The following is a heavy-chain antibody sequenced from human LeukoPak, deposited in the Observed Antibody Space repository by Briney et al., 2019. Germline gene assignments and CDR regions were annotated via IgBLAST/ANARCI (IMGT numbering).Heavy chain of an antibody. CDR1: GDSFTSYA. Sequence: GESLKISCKGSGDSFTSYAIGWVRQMPGKGLEWMGIIYPGDSDTRYSPSFQGQVTISVDKSINTAYLQWSGLKASDTAMYYCARQEPRGYFDYWGQGTLVTVSS. J-gene: IGHJ4*02. CDR2: IYPGDSDT. CDR3: ARQEPRGYFDY. D-gene: IGHD1-14*01. V-gene: IGHV5-51*01.